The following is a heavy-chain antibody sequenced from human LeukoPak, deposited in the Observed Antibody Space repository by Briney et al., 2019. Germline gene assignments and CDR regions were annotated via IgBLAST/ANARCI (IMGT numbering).Heavy chain of an antibody. J-gene: IGHJ4*02. Sequence: GDSLRLSCAASGFTFTKYWMTWVRQAPGKGLEWVGNIKQDGSDKNYMDSVKGRFTISRDNTKNSVYQQMSSLRAEDTAVYYCARGVWGPEYWGQGTLVTVSS. CDR3: ARGVWGPEY. D-gene: IGHD1-14*01. CDR1: GFTFTKYW. CDR2: IKQDGSDK. V-gene: IGHV3-7*01.